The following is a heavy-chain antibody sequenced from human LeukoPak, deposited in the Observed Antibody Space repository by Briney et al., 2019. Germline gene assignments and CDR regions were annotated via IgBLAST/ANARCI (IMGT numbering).Heavy chain of an antibody. Sequence: SETLSLTCTVSGYSNSSGYYWGWIRQPPGKGLEWIGSIYHSGSTYYNPSLKSRVTISVDTSKNQFSLKLSSVTAADTAVYYCASSTSFLAPPDYWGQGTLVTASS. D-gene: IGHD2-2*01. CDR2: IYHSGST. J-gene: IGHJ4*02. CDR3: ASSTSFLAPPDY. V-gene: IGHV4-38-2*02. CDR1: GYSNSSGYY.